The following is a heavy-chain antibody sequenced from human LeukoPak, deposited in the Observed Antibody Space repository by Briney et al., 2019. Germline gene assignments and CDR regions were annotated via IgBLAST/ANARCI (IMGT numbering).Heavy chain of an antibody. Sequence: SGPTLVNPTQTLTLTCTFSGFSLTTTGVGVGWIRQPPGKALEWLTLIYWDDDKRYSPSLRNRLTITKDTSKNQVVLTMTNVDPVDTATYYCVYKAAIAMAVTDFDHWGQGTLVTVSS. D-gene: IGHD6-19*01. CDR2: IYWDDDK. CDR1: GFSLTTTGVG. V-gene: IGHV2-5*02. CDR3: VYKAAIAMAVTDFDH. J-gene: IGHJ4*02.